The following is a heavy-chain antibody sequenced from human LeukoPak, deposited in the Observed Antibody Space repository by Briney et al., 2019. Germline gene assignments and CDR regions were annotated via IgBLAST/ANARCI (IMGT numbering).Heavy chain of an antibody. D-gene: IGHD2-2*01. CDR2: IYPGDSDT. Sequence: GESLKISCMGSGYSFTSYWIGWVRQMPGKGLEWMGIIYPGDSDTRYSPSFQGQVTISADKSISTAYLQWSSLKASDTAMYYCARHSCSSTSCFTGFDPWGQGTLVTVSS. V-gene: IGHV5-51*01. J-gene: IGHJ5*02. CDR3: ARHSCSSTSCFTGFDP. CDR1: GYSFTSYW.